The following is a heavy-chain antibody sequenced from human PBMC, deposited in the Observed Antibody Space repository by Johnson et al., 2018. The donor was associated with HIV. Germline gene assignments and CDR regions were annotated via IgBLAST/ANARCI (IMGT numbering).Heavy chain of an antibody. J-gene: IGHJ3*02. CDR2: ISGSGGST. V-gene: IGHV3-23*04. D-gene: IGHD3-3*01. CDR1: GFTVSSNY. Sequence: VHLVESGGGLVHPGGSLRLSCAASGFTVSSNYMSWVRQAPGKGLEWVSAISGSGGSTYYADSVKGRFTISRDNSKNTLYLQMNSLRAEDTAVYYCAKDPPPNYNFWSGYPRSDAFDIWGQGTMVTVSS. CDR3: AKDPPPNYNFWSGYPRSDAFDI.